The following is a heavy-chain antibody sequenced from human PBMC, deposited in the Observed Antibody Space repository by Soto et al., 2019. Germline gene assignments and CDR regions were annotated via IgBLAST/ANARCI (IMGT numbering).Heavy chain of an antibody. CDR1: GYTFTSYG. CDR3: ARAGKVSAAMFHRYYYYYTHV. Sequence: ASVKVSCKASGYTFTSYGISWVRQAPGQGLEWMGWISAYNGNTNYAQKLQGRVIMTTDTSTSTAYMELRSLRSDDTAVYYCARAGKVSAAMFHRYYYYYTHVWGKGTTVIVSS. J-gene: IGHJ6*03. D-gene: IGHD2-2*01. V-gene: IGHV1-18*01. CDR2: ISAYNGNT.